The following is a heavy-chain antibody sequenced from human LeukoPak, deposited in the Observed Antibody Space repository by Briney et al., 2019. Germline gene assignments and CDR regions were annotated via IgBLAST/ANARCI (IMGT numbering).Heavy chain of an antibody. J-gene: IGHJ4*02. CDR2: IYYSGST. D-gene: IGHD6-19*01. Sequence: SETLSLTCTVSGGSIRSSSYYWGWIRRPPGKGLEWIGSIYYSGSTYYNASLKSRGTISVDTSKNQFSLKLNSVTAADTAVYFCARQVVAVAGTGYFDYWGQGTLVTVSS. V-gene: IGHV4-39*01. CDR1: GGSIRSSSYY. CDR3: ARQVVAVAGTGYFDY.